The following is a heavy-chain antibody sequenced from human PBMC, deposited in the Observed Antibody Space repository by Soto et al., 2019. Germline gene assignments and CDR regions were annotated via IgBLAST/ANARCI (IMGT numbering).Heavy chain of an antibody. J-gene: IGHJ4*02. CDR2: IYYSGST. D-gene: IGHD1-7*01. CDR1: GGSISSGGYY. V-gene: IGHV4-31*03. CDR3: ARGSNDWNSPGTPDY. Sequence: PSETLSLTCTVSGGSISSGGYYWSWIRQHPGKGLEWIGYIYYSGSTYYNPSLKSRVTISVDTSKNQFSLKLSSVTAADTAVYYCARGSNDWNSPGTPDYWGQGTLVTVSS.